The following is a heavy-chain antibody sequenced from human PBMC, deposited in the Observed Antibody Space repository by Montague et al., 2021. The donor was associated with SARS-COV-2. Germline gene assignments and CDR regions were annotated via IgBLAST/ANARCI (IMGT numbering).Heavy chain of an antibody. Sequence: TLSLTCTVSGDSIASGNYHWSWVRQHPGQGLEWIGFISSSGNTYFNPSLKSRLDISIDTSKNLLYLNLDSVTAADTAFYYCARGFTTLRWFGKLTFDIWGQGTMVTVSS. CDR2: ISSSGNT. D-gene: IGHD3-10*01. J-gene: IGHJ3*02. CDR3: ARGFTTLRWFGKLTFDI. CDR1: GDSIASGNYH. V-gene: IGHV4-31*03.